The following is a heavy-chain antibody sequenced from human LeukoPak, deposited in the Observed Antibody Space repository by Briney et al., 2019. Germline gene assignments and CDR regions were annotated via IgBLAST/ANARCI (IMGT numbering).Heavy chain of an antibody. Sequence: GGSLRLSCAASGITFSSYGMHWVRQAPGKGLEWVAFMWYDGSNKYYADSVKGRFTISRDNSKNTLYLQMNSLRAEDTAVYYCAKALYNWKYGVDYWGQGTLVTVSS. CDR1: GITFSSYG. J-gene: IGHJ4*02. CDR3: AKALYNWKYGVDY. D-gene: IGHD1-7*01. V-gene: IGHV3-30*02. CDR2: MWYDGSNK.